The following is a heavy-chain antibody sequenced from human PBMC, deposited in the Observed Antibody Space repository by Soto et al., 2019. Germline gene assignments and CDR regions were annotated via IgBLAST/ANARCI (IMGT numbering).Heavy chain of an antibody. CDR2: IYYSGST. Sequence: PSETLSLTCTVSGGSISSGGYYWSWIRQHPGKGLEWIGYIYYSGSTYYNPSLKSRVTISVDTSKNQFSLKLSSVTAADTAVYYCARAFLDPNYYYYMDVWGKGTTVTVSS. CDR3: ARAFLDPNYYYYMDV. V-gene: IGHV4-31*03. J-gene: IGHJ6*03. CDR1: GGSISSGGYY. D-gene: IGHD3-3*01.